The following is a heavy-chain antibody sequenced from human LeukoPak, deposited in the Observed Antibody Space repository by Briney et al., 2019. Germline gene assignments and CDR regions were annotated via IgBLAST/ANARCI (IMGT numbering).Heavy chain of an antibody. CDR1: GFTFTSYS. J-gene: IGHJ4*02. V-gene: IGHV3-23*01. CDR3: AKSRSMISTSCYNY. Sequence: GGSLRLSCAASGFTFTSYSMSWVRQAPGKGLEWVSGTSDRGDYTYYADSVKDRFTISRDDSKNTLFLQMNSLRAEDTAVYYCAKSRSMISTSCYNYWGQGTLVTVSS. D-gene: IGHD2-2*02. CDR2: TSDRGDYT.